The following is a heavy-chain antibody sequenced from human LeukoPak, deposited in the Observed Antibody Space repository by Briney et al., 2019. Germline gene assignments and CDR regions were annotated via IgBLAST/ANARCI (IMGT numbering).Heavy chain of an antibody. V-gene: IGHV6-1*01. CDR2: TYYRSKWYY. J-gene: IGHJ4*02. Sequence: SQTLSLTCAISGASVSSKSDTWNWIRQSPSRGLEWLGRTYYRSKWYYEYAVSVKSRITINPDTSRNQFSLQLNSVTPEDTAVYYCARSNSGHFDYWGQGALVTVSS. D-gene: IGHD5-12*01. CDR1: GASVSSKSDT. CDR3: ARSNSGHFDY.